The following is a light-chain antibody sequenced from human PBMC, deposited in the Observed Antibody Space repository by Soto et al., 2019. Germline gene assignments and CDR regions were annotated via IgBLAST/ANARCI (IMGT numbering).Light chain of an antibody. Sequence: DSQMTQSPSTLSSSVGDIVTITCRASQSMSSWLSWYQQKPGKAPNLLIYMTASLESGVPSRFSGSGSGTEFTLTVNSLQPDDFATYYCQQYDSYPLTFGGGTKVEIK. CDR1: QSMSSW. V-gene: IGKV1-5*03. J-gene: IGKJ4*01. CDR3: QQYDSYPLT. CDR2: MTA.